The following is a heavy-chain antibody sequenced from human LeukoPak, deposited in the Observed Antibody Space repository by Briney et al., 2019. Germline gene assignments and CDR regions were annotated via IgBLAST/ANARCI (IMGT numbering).Heavy chain of an antibody. J-gene: IGHJ4*02. CDR1: GFTFSSYW. V-gene: IGHV3-7*01. CDR3: AHLRSTRLSDY. Sequence: EGSLRLSCAASGFTFSSYWMSWVRQAPGKGLEWVANIKQDGSETHYVDSVKGRFTISRDNAKNSLYLQMNSLRAEDTAVYYCAHLRSTRLSDYWGQGTLVTVSS. CDR2: IKQDGSET. D-gene: IGHD2-2*01.